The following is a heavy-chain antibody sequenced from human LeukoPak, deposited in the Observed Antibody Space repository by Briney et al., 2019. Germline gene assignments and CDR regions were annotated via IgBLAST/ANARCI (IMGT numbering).Heavy chain of an antibody. Sequence: GESLKISCQGSGFTFTSYWIAWVRQMPGKGLEWMGIIYPTDSETKYSPSFQGQVTISADRSTSAAYLQWSSLKASDTATYYCARGDLRAFQIWGQGTMVTVS. J-gene: IGHJ3*02. D-gene: IGHD2/OR15-2a*01. CDR3: ARGDLRAFQI. CDR2: IYPTDSET. CDR1: GFTFTSYW. V-gene: IGHV5-51*01.